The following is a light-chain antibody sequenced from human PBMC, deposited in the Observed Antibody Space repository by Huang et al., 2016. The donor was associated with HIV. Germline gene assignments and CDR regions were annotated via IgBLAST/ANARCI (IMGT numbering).Light chain of an antibody. V-gene: IGKV3D-15*01. CDR2: GAS. CDR3: QQYNNWPPTWT. J-gene: IGKJ1*01. CDR1: QSVSSN. Sequence: EIVMTQSPATLSVSPGERATLTCRASQSVSSNLAWYQQKPGQAPRLLIYGASTRATRIAPRFRGSGSGTEFTLTISSLQSEDFAVYYCQQYNNWPPTWTFGQGTKVEIK.